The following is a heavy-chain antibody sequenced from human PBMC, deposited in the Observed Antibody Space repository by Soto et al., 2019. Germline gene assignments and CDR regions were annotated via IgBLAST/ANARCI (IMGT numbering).Heavy chain of an antibody. CDR3: AKDGSPAAIKGYYYYMDV. J-gene: IGHJ6*03. D-gene: IGHD2-2*02. V-gene: IGHV3-9*01. CDR1: GFTFDDYA. Sequence: EVQLVESGGGLVQPGRSLRLSCAASGFTFDDYAMHWVRQAPGKGLEWVSGISWNSGSIGYADSVKGRFTISRDNAKNSLYLQMNSLRSEDTALYYCAKDGSPAAIKGYYYYMDVWGKGTTVTVSS. CDR2: ISWNSGSI.